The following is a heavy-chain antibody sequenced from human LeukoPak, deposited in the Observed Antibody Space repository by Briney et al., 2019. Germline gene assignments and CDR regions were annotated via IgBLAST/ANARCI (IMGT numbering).Heavy chain of an antibody. V-gene: IGHV1-3*01. J-gene: IGHJ6*02. CDR3: ARARSIAVAGTTYYYGMDV. Sequence: ASVKVSCKASGYSFTSYSMHWVRQAPGQRLEWMGWISAGNGNTKYSQKFQGRVTITRDTSASTAYMELSSLRSEDTAVYHCARARSIAVAGTTYYYGMDVWGQGTTVTVSS. CDR1: GYSFTSYS. CDR2: ISAGNGNT. D-gene: IGHD6-19*01.